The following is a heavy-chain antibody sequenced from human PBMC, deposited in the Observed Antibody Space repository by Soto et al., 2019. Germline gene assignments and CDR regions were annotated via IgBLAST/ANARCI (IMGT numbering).Heavy chain of an antibody. Sequence: PSETLSLTCTVSGGSISSYYWSWIRQPPGKGLEWIGSIYYSGSTYYNPSLKSRVTISVDTSKNHFSLKLTSVTAADTAVYYCARPGGSGWFYFDSWGQGSQVTVS. CDR3: ARPGGSGWFYFDS. D-gene: IGHD6-13*01. CDR2: IYYSGST. V-gene: IGHV4-59*05. CDR1: GGSISSYY. J-gene: IGHJ4*02.